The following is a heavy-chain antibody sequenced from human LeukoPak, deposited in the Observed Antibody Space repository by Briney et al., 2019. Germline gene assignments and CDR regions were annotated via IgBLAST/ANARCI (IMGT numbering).Heavy chain of an antibody. CDR1: GGSISSYY. D-gene: IGHD3-22*01. CDR3: ATYYYDGTGYYYRGFHI. V-gene: IGHV4-59*01. CDR2: IYYSGNT. Sequence: SETLSLTCTVSGGSISSYYWNWIRQPPGKGLEWIGYIYYSGNTNYNPSLKSRVTMSVDTCKNQFSLKLSSVTAADTAVYYCATYYYDGTGYYYRGFHIWGQGTMVTVSS. J-gene: IGHJ3*02.